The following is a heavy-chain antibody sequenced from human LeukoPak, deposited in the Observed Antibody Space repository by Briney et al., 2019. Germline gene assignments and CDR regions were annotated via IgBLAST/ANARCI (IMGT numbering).Heavy chain of an antibody. CDR2: IGAYNGNT. V-gene: IGHV1-18*01. D-gene: IGHD5-12*01. Sequence: ASVKVSCKASGYTFTRYGISWVRQAPGQGLEWMGWIGAYNGNTNYAQRLQGRVTVTTDTSTSTAYMELRSLTSDDTAIYYCAREGGIVATTAFDYWGQGTLVTVSS. CDR1: GYTFTRYG. J-gene: IGHJ4*02. CDR3: AREGGIVATTAFDY.